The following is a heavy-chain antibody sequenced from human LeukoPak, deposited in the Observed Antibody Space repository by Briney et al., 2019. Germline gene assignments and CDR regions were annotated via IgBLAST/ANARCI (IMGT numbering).Heavy chain of an antibody. V-gene: IGHV3-7*01. Sequence: GRSLRLSCAASGFTVSSDWMTWVRQAPGQGLEWVANIKQDGSEKYYVDSVKGRFTISRDNAKNSLYLQMNSLRAEDTAVYYCARRRCSSTSCFIDYWGQGTLVTVSS. CDR1: GFTVSSDW. CDR3: ARRRCSSTSCFIDY. CDR2: IKQDGSEK. J-gene: IGHJ4*02. D-gene: IGHD2-2*01.